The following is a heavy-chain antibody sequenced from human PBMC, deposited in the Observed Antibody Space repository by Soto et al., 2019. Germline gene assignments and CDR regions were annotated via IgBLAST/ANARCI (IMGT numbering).Heavy chain of an antibody. CDR3: ARAVGYSYGLGC. V-gene: IGHV4-31*03. Sequence: QVQLQESGPGLVKPSQTLSLTCTVSGGSISGGGYYWSWIRQHPGKGLEWIGYIYYSGSTYYNPSLKSRVTISVDTSKNHFSLELSSVTAADTAVYYCARAVGYSYGLGCWGQGTLVTVSS. D-gene: IGHD5-18*01. CDR1: GGSISGGGYY. J-gene: IGHJ4*02. CDR2: IYYSGST.